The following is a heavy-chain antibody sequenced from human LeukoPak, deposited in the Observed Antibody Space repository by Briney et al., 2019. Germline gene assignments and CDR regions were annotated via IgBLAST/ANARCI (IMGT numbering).Heavy chain of an antibody. J-gene: IGHJ6*03. V-gene: IGHV3-21*01. CDR2: ISSSSSYI. CDR3: ARVIAARYYCYYMDV. CDR1: GFTFSSYS. Sequence: PGGSLRLSCAASGFTFSSYSMNWVRQAPGKGLEWVSSISSSSSYIYYADSVKGRFTISRDNAKNSLYLQMNSLRAEDTAVYYCARVIAARYYCYYMDVWGKGTTVTVSS. D-gene: IGHD6-6*01.